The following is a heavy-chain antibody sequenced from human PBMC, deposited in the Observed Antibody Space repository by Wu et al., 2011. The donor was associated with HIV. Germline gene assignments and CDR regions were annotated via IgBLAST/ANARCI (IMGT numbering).Heavy chain of an antibody. V-gene: IGHV1-69*06. Sequence: QVQLVQSGAEVKKPGSSVKVSCKASGGTFSRYIITWVRQAPGQGLEWMGGIIPIFGTANYAQKFQGRVTIIADKSANTAYMELSSLRSEDTAVYYCARGDIILVPTDIRRGLNWFDPWGQGTLVTVSS. J-gene: IGHJ5*02. D-gene: IGHD2-2*02. CDR2: IIPIFGTA. CDR1: GGTFSRYI. CDR3: ARGDIILVPTDIRRGLNWFDP.